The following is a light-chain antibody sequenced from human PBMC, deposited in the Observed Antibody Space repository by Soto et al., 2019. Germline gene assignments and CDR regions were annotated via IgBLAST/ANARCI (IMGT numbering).Light chain of an antibody. J-gene: IGLJ1*01. CDR2: AVN. CDR1: SSDVGGYKY. CDR3: SSYAGSNNYV. Sequence: QSALTQPPSASGSPGQSVTISCTGTSSDVGGYKYVSWYQQYPGKAPKLMIYAVNKRPSGVPDRFSGSKSGNTASPTVSGLQAEDEADYYCSSYAGSNNYVFGTGTKVT. V-gene: IGLV2-8*01.